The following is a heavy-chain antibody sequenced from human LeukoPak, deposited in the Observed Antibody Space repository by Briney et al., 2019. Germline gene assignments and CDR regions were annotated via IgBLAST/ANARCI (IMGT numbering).Heavy chain of an antibody. CDR2: IRGSGVTT. V-gene: IGHV3-23*01. Sequence: PGGSLRLSCAASGFTFSSYAMSWVRQAPGKGLEWVSAIRGSGVTTHYAGSVKGRFSISRDNSKNTLYLQMNSLRAEDTALYYCAKKVVVGATSPYSDFQDWGQGTLVTVSS. D-gene: IGHD1-26*01. CDR3: AKKVVVGATSPYSDFQD. CDR1: GFTFSSYA. J-gene: IGHJ1*01.